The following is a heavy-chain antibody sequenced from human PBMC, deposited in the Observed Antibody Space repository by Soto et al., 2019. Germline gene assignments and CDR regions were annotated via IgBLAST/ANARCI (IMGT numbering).Heavy chain of an antibody. CDR3: ARDVGSGWTDVAFDI. CDR1: GFTVSSNY. V-gene: IGHV3-66*01. Sequence: EVQLVESGGGLVQPGGSLRLSCAASGFTVSSNYMSWVSQAPGKGLEWVSVIYSGGSTYYADSVKGRFTISRDNSKNTLYLQMNSQRAEDTSVYYCARDVGSGWTDVAFDIWGQGTMVTVSS. D-gene: IGHD6-19*01. CDR2: IYSGGST. J-gene: IGHJ3*02.